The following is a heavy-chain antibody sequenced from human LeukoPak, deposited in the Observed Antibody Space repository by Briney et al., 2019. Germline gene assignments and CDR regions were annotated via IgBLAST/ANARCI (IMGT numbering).Heavy chain of an antibody. Sequence: PGGSLRLSCAASGFTFSSYGMHWVLQAPGKGLEWVVVISYDGSNKYYADSVKGRFTISRDNSKNTLYLQMNSLRAEDTAVYYCAKNYYDSSGSVVVYWGQGTLVTVPS. CDR2: ISYDGSNK. CDR1: GFTFSSYG. CDR3: AKNYYDSSGSVVVY. D-gene: IGHD3-22*01. J-gene: IGHJ4*02. V-gene: IGHV3-30*18.